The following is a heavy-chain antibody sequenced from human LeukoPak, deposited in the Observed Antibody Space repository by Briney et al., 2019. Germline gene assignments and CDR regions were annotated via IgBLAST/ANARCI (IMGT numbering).Heavy chain of an antibody. CDR2: ISSSGSTI. Sequence: HTGGSLRLSCAASGFTFSSYEMNWVRQAPGKGLEWVSYISSSGSTIYYADSVKGRFTISRDNSRKILYLQMNSLKTDDTAVYYCTKGARYDWGQGTLVTVSS. CDR1: GFTFSSYE. J-gene: IGHJ4*02. V-gene: IGHV3-48*03. D-gene: IGHD3-16*01. CDR3: TKGARYD.